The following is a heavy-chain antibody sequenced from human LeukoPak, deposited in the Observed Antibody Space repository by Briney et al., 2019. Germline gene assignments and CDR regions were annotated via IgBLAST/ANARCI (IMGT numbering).Heavy chain of an antibody. CDR2: INPNSGGT. Sequence: ASVKVSCKASGYTFTGYFMHWVRQAPGQGLEWMGWINPNSGGTNYAQKFQGRVTMTRGTSISTAYMELRSLRSDDTAIYYCAREKNDILTGYPDVFDVWGQGTLVSVSS. V-gene: IGHV1-2*02. CDR1: GYTFTGYF. J-gene: IGHJ3*01. D-gene: IGHD3-9*01. CDR3: AREKNDILTGYPDVFDV.